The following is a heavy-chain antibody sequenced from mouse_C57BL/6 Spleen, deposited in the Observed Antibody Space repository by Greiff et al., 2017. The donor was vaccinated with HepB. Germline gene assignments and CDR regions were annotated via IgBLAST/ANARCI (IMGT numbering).Heavy chain of an antibody. CDR3: ARAEDYGSSYGYAMDY. D-gene: IGHD1-1*01. V-gene: IGHV1-80*01. CDR1: GYAFSSYW. Sequence: QVQLQQSGAELVKPGASVKISCKASGYAFSSYWMNWVKQRPGKGLEWIGQIYPGDGDTNYNGKFKGKATLTADKSSSTAYMQLSSLTSEDSAVYVCARAEDYGSSYGYAMDYWGQGTSVTVSS. J-gene: IGHJ4*01. CDR2: IYPGDGDT.